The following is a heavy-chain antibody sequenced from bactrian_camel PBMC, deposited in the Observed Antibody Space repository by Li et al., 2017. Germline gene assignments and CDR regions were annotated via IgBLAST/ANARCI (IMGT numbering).Heavy chain of an antibody. V-gene: IGHV3S40*01. D-gene: IGHD1*01. CDR1: PYTNRC. Sequence: VQLVESGGGSVQSGGSLRLACVPSPYTNRCMAWVREVPGKGVERVCAIERDGGRAYCRDPVKGRFTISRDNAKNTLYLQMNSLKPEDTAKYYCAASTTLPGCLTLTPNYWGQGTQVTVS. CDR3: AASTTLPGCLTLTPNY. CDR2: IERDGGRA. J-gene: IGHJ4*01.